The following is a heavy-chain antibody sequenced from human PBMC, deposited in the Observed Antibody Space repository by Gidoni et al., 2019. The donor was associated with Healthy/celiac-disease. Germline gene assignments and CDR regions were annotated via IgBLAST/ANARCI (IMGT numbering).Heavy chain of an antibody. V-gene: IGHV4-34*01. CDR3: ARGPRYFDWLREFDP. CDR2: INHSGST. CDR1: GGSFRGYY. D-gene: IGHD3-9*01. Sequence: QVQLQQWGAGLLKPSETLSLTCAVFGGSFRGYYWSWIRQPPGKGLEWIGEINHSGSTNYNPSLKSRVTISVDTSKNQFSLKLSSVTAADTAVYYCARGPRYFDWLREFDPWGQGTLVTVSS. J-gene: IGHJ5*02.